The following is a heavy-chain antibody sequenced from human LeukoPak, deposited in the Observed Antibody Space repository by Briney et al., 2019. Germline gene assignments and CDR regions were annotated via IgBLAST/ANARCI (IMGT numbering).Heavy chain of an antibody. Sequence: GGSLRLSCAASGFTFSSYGMHWVRQAPGKGLEWVTVISYDGSKKYYGDSVKGRFTISRDNSKNTLYLQMNSLRAEDTAVYYCARGGGTATVDAFDIWGQGTMVTVSS. CDR3: ARGGGTATVDAFDI. J-gene: IGHJ3*02. D-gene: IGHD4-11*01. CDR1: GFTFSSYG. CDR2: ISYDGSKK. V-gene: IGHV3-30*03.